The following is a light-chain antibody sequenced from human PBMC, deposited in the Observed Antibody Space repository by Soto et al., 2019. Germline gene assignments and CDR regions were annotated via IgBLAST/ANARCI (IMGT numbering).Light chain of an antibody. V-gene: IGKV3-15*01. J-gene: IGKJ4*01. CDR2: GAS. CDR1: QTISND. Sequence: EVVMTQSPATVSVSPGEGVTLSCRASQTISNDLAWYQQKPGQAPRLLIYGASTRATGVPARFSGGESGTEFTLTISSLQSEHFAFYYCQQNNKWPPVTFGGGTKVEIK. CDR3: QQNNKWPPVT.